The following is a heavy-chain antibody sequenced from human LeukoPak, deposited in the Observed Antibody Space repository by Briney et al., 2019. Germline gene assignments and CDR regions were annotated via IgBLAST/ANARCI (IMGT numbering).Heavy chain of an antibody. V-gene: IGHV1-18*01. D-gene: IGHD2-2*01. CDR3: ARDTIGAPGDY. CDR2: ISAYNGNT. J-gene: IGHJ4*02. CDR1: GYTFTSYG. Sequence: ASVKVSCKASGYTFTSYGISWVRQAPGQGLEWMGWISAYNGNTNYAQKLQGRVTMTRDTSISTAYMELSRLRSDDTAVYYCARDTIGAPGDYWGQGTLVTVSS.